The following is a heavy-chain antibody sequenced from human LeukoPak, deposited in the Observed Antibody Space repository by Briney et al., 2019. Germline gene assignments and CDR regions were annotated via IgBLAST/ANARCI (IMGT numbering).Heavy chain of an antibody. CDR1: GFTFSIYG. Sequence: GGSLRLSCAASGFTFSIYGMSWVRQAPGKGLEWVSGIGGSGGSTYYADSVKGRFTISRDNSKNTLYLQMNSLRAEDTAVYYCAKLMVRGVIIINNWFDSWGQGTLVTASS. D-gene: IGHD3-10*01. V-gene: IGHV3-23*01. CDR2: IGGSGGST. CDR3: AKLMVRGVIIINNWFDS. J-gene: IGHJ5*01.